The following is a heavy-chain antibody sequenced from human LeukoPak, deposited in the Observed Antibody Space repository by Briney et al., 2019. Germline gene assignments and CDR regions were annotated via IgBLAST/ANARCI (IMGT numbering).Heavy chain of an antibody. CDR2: INHSGST. CDR1: GGSFSGYY. Sequence: KPSETLSFTCAVYGGSFSGYYWSWIRQPPGKGLEWIGEINHSGSTNYNPSLKSRVTISVDTSKNQFSLKLSSVTAADTAVYYCARGSRRYYGSGSYYGYWGQGTLVTVSS. V-gene: IGHV4-34*01. J-gene: IGHJ4*02. CDR3: ARGSRRYYGSGSYYGY. D-gene: IGHD3-10*01.